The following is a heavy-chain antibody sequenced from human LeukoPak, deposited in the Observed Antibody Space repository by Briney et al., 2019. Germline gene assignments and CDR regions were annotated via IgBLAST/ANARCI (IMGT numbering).Heavy chain of an antibody. Sequence: PGGSLRLSCAASGFTFTNYDMHWVRQVPGKGLGWVLAISIAGDTYYPVSVRGRFTISRENCKNPLYLQMNSLRDGDTAVYYCVRGGSGWYYFDYWGQGTLVSVSS. CDR2: ISIAGDT. D-gene: IGHD6-19*01. J-gene: IGHJ4*02. CDR3: VRGGSGWYYFDY. V-gene: IGHV3-13*04. CDR1: GFTFTNYD.